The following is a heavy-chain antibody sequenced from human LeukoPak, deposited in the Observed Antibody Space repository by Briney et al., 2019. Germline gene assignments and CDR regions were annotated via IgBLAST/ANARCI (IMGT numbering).Heavy chain of an antibody. J-gene: IGHJ6*02. CDR1: GYTFTSYD. Sequence: ASVKVSCKASGYTFTSYDIDWVRQATGQGLEWMGWMNPNSGNTGYAQKFQGRVTMTRNTSISTAYMELSTLRSENTAVYYCAREQITMVRGVIITTYYYHGMYVWGQGATVTVSS. CDR2: MNPNSGNT. CDR3: AREQITMVRGVIITTYYYHGMYV. D-gene: IGHD3-10*01. V-gene: IGHV1-8*01.